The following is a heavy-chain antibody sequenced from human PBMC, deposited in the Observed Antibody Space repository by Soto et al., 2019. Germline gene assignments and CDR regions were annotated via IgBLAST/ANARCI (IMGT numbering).Heavy chain of an antibody. V-gene: IGHV1-69*06. Sequence: GASVKVSCKASGGTFSSYPIGWGRQAPGQGLEWMGGIIPIFGTANYAQKFQGRVTITADKSTSTAYMELSSLRSEDTAMYYCARVEWYYYDSSGGDYWGQGTLVTVSS. CDR2: IIPIFGTA. CDR3: ARVEWYYYDSSGGDY. CDR1: GGTFSSYP. D-gene: IGHD3-22*01. J-gene: IGHJ4*02.